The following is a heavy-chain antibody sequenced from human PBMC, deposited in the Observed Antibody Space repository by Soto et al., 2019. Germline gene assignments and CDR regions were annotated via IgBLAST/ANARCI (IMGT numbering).Heavy chain of an antibody. V-gene: IGHV4-59*08. J-gene: IGHJ6*03. CDR1: GGSISSYY. Sequence: PSETLSLTCTVSGGSISSYYWSWIRQPPGKGLEWIGYIYYSGSTNYNPSLKSRVTISVDTSKNHFSLKLSSVTAADTAVYYCARHGDSGSYYTGYYYYYMDVWGKGTTVPVSS. CDR3: ARHGDSGSYYTGYYYYYMDV. D-gene: IGHD3-10*01. CDR2: IYYSGST.